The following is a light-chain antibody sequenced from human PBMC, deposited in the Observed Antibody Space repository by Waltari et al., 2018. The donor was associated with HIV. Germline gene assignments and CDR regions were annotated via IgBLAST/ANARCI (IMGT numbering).Light chain of an antibody. J-gene: IGLJ2*01. CDR2: EVT. V-gene: IGLV2-14*01. CDR1: SSAVGNYNY. Sequence: QAALTQPASVSGSPGQSITIPCTGTSSAVGNYNYVCWYQQHPGKAPKLLIYEVTNRPSGVSDRFSGSKSGNTASLTISGLQAEDEADYYCSSFRSTTTSILFGGGTKLTVL. CDR3: SSFRSTTTSIL.